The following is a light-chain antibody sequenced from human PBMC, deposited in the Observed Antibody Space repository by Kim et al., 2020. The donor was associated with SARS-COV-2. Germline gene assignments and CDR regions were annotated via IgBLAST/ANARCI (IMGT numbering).Light chain of an antibody. CDR2: DAS. CDR1: QSVSSY. J-gene: IGKJ4*01. Sequence: EIVLTQSPATLSLSPGERATLSCRASQSVSSYLAWYQQKPGQAPRLLIYDASNRATGIPARFSGSGPGTDFTLTISSLEPEDFAVYYCQQRSNWLTFGGGTKLEI. CDR3: QQRSNWLT. V-gene: IGKV3D-11*02.